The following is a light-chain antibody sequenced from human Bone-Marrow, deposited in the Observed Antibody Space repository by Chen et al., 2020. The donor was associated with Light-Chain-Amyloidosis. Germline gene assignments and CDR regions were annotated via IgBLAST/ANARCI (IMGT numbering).Light chain of an antibody. V-gene: IGLV2-14*01. J-gene: IGLJ1*01. CDR1: SGHVGTYNY. CDR2: AVS. Sequence: QPALTQPASVSGSPGPSITISCTGTSGHVGTYNYVSWYQQHPGKAPKVMIYAVSNRPSGVSNRFCGSKSGNTASLTISGLQAEDEADYYCSSFTSSSSYVFGPGTKVTVL. CDR3: SSFTSSSSYV.